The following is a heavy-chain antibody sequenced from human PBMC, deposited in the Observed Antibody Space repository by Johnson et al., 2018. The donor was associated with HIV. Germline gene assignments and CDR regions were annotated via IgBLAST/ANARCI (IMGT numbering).Heavy chain of an antibody. Sequence: VQLVESGGGVVRPGGSLRLSCAASGFTFDDYGLSWVRQTPGTGPEWVSGINWTGGSTGYADSVKGRFTISRANATNSLHLQLNSLRAADTAMYYCGRVSLYSGTYSGLHSGGFDIWGQGTMGTVSS. D-gene: IGHD1-26*01. J-gene: IGHJ3*02. CDR1: GFTFDDYG. V-gene: IGHV3-20*04. CDR3: GRVSLYSGTYSGLHSGGFDI. CDR2: INWTGGST.